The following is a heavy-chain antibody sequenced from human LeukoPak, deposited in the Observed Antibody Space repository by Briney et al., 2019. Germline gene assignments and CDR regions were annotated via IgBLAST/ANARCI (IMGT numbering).Heavy chain of an antibody. V-gene: IGHV4-38-2*02. CDR1: GYSISSGYY. Sequence: PSETLSLTCAVSGYSISSGYYWGWIRQPPGKGLEWIGSIYHSGSTYYNPSLKSRVTISVDTSKNQFSLKLSSVAAADTAVYYCAKDGRYFDWLLSTGRGWCDPWGQGTLVTVSS. CDR2: IYHSGST. CDR3: AKDGRYFDWLLSTGRGWCDP. D-gene: IGHD3-9*01. J-gene: IGHJ5*02.